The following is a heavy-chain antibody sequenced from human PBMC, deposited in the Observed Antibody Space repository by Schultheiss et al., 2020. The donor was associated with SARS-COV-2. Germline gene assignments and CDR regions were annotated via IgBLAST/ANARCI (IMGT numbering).Heavy chain of an antibody. CDR3: ARPDSRYFDL. Sequence: SLKISCAASGFTFSSYAMHWVRQAPGKGLEWVAVISYDGSNKYYADSVKGRFTISRDNAKNTLYLQMNSLRAEDTAVYYCARPDSRYFDLWGRGTLVTVSS. J-gene: IGHJ2*01. CDR1: GFTFSSYA. D-gene: IGHD1-14*01. V-gene: IGHV3-30*04. CDR2: ISYDGSNK.